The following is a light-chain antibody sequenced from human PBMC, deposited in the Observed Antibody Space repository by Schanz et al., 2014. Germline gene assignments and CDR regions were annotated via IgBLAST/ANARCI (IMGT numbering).Light chain of an antibody. CDR1: SSNIGAGFD. Sequence: QSVLTQPPSVSGAPGQRVTISCTGSSSNIGAGFDVHWYQQLPGTAPKLLIYANSNRPSGVPDRFSGSKSGTSASLAISGLQSEDEADYYCCSYAGSYTLVFGGGTKLTVL. J-gene: IGLJ2*01. CDR2: ANS. V-gene: IGLV1-40*01. CDR3: CSYAGSYTLV.